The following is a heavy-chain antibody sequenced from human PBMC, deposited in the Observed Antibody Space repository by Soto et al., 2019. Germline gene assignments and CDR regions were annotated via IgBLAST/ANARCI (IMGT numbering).Heavy chain of an antibody. CDR3: ARDSGYGSTSSVNHCLDF. CDR2: RNFDASEK. D-gene: IGHD3-10*01. J-gene: IGHJ4*01. CDR1: GFSFGVYW. V-gene: IGHV3-7*01. Sequence: PGGSLRLSCAVSGFSFGVYWLSWVRQAPGKGQGWVATRNFDASEKKYVNYEQGRFTMSRDNAKKTLYLQKVSLRAENKANYYYARDSGYGSTSSVNHCLDFWGHGTLVTVSS.